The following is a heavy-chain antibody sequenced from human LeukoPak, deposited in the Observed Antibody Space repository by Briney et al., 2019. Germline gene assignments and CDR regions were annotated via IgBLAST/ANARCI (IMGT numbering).Heavy chain of an antibody. CDR2: IDWDDDK. CDR1: GFSLSTSGMC. Sequence: SGPALVKPTQILTLTCTFSGFSLSTSGMCVSWIRKSPGKALECPARIDWDDDKYYSTSLKTRLTISKDTSKNQVVLTMTNMDPVDTATYYCARIVSSYWYWYFDYWGQGTPVTVSS. V-gene: IGHV2-70*11. J-gene: IGHJ4*02. CDR3: ARIVSSYWYWYFDY. D-gene: IGHD6-13*01.